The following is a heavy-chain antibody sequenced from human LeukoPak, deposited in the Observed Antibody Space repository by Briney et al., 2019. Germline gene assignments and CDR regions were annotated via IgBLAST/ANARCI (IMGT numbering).Heavy chain of an antibody. D-gene: IGHD3-22*01. V-gene: IGHV3-33*06. CDR3: AKAGDNSGYYPAFYYYMDV. Sequence: GGSLRLSCAASGFTFNSNGMHWVRQAPGKGLEGVALIWYDGSNKYYADSAKGRFTISRDNSENTLYLQMNSLRAEDTAVYYGAKAGDNSGYYPAFYYYMDVWGRGNTVTLSS. CDR1: GFTFNSNG. J-gene: IGHJ6*03. CDR2: IWYDGSNK.